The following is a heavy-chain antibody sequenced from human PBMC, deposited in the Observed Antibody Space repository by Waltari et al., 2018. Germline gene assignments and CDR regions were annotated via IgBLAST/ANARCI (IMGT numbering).Heavy chain of an antibody. D-gene: IGHD1-26*01. CDR1: GFTFSAYG. V-gene: IGHV3-30*03. Sequence: QVQLVESGGGVVQPGASLRLSCAASGFTFSAYGMHWVRQAPGKGMEVMGFRAKDGTNKYVADSMKGRYTIPRDKSKNTLYLQMNSLRAEDTAVHYCATRIVGAPALGFWGRGTLVTVSS. CDR3: ATRIVGAPALGF. CDR2: RAKDGTNK. J-gene: IGHJ4*02.